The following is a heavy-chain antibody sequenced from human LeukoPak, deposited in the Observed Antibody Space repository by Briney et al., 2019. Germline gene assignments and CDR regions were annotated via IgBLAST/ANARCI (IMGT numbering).Heavy chain of an antibody. CDR2: IWYDGSNK. Sequence: GRSLRLSCAASGFTFRSYGMHWVRQAPGKGLEWVAVIWYDGSNKYYADSVKGRFTISRDNSKNALYLQMNSLRAEDTAVYYCARDPGDYYGSGSSDAFDIWDQGTMVTVSS. CDR1: GFTFRSYG. J-gene: IGHJ3*02. D-gene: IGHD3-10*01. CDR3: ARDPGDYYGSGSSDAFDI. V-gene: IGHV3-33*01.